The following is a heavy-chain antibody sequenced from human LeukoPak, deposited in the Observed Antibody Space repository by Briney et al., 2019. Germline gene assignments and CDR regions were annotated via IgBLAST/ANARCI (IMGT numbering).Heavy chain of an antibody. CDR3: AKNGQSGFSFDP. CDR1: GGSLNGHY. D-gene: IGHD3-3*01. J-gene: IGHJ5*02. Sequence: SETLSLTCAVYGGSLNGHYWSWIRQPPGKGPEWIGEGSESGGTKFNPSLKSQVTISADTSKNQFSLKVKSVTAADTAVYYCAKNGQSGFSFDPWGQGTLVTVSS. V-gene: IGHV4-34*01. CDR2: GSESGGT.